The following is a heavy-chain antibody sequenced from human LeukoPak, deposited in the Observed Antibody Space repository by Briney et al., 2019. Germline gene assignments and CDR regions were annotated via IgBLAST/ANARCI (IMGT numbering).Heavy chain of an antibody. V-gene: IGHV5-51*01. CDR1: GYGFTSYW. J-gene: IGHJ4*02. D-gene: IGHD6-13*01. CDR3: ARRSGYSSSWYSFAQFDY. CDR2: IYPGDSDT. Sequence: GESLKISCKGSGYGFTSYWIGWVRQMPGKGLEWMGIIYPGDSDTRYSPSFQGQVANSADKSISTAYLQWSSLKASDTAMYYCARRSGYSSSWYSFAQFDYWGQGTLVTVSS.